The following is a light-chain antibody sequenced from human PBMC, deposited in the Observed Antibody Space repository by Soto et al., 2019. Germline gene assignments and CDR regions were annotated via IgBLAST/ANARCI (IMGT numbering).Light chain of an antibody. CDR2: DAS. J-gene: IGKJ2*01. CDR3: QQRSNWPAT. V-gene: IGKV3-11*01. Sequence: EVVLTQSPATLSLSPGERATLSCRASQSVGSSLAWYQQKPGQAPRLLIFDASNRATGIPARFSGSGSGTDFALTISSREPEDFAVYYCQQRSNWPATFGQVTKLEIK. CDR1: QSVGSS.